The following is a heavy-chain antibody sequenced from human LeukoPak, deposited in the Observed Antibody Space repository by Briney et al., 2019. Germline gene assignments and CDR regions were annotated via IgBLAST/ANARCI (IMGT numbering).Heavy chain of an antibody. Sequence: GGSLRLSCGASGYTFSDYTMNWVRQAPGKGPEWISYISSGGSVMHYADSVKGRFTISRDNVENSLYLQMNSLRVEDTAVYYCARDKQHSYGRYFNHWGQGALVTVSS. J-gene: IGHJ4*02. CDR2: ISSGGSVM. CDR1: GYTFSDYT. CDR3: ARDKQHSYGRYFNH. V-gene: IGHV3-48*01. D-gene: IGHD3-16*01.